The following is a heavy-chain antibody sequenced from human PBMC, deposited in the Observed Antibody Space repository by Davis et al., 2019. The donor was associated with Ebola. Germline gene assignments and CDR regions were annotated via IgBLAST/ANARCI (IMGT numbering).Heavy chain of an antibody. J-gene: IGHJ4*02. CDR3: ARETPTVVTSNFDY. Sequence: GGSLRLSCAASGFTFSSYAMSWVRQAPGKGLEWVANIKQDGSEKYYVDSVKGRFTISRDNAKNSLYLQMNSLRAEDTAVYYCARETPTVVTSNFDYWGQGTLVTVSS. CDR2: IKQDGSEK. V-gene: IGHV3-7*01. D-gene: IGHD4-23*01. CDR1: GFTFSSYA.